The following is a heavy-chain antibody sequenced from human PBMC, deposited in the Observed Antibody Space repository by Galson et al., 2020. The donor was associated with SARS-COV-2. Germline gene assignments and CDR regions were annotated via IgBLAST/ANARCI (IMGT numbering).Heavy chain of an antibody. CDR2: ISHSGGT. CDR3: ARLHYGEYAPEAFDI. CDR1: GTSISSGSYS. V-gene: IGHV4-30-2*01. Sequence: LSLTCAVSGTSISSGSYSWNWIRQPPGKGLEWIGYISHSGGTYYNPSLKSRVTISGDRSKNQFSLRLSSVTAADMAVYYCARLHYGEYAPEAFDIWGPGTRVTVAS. D-gene: IGHD4-17*01. J-gene: IGHJ3*02.